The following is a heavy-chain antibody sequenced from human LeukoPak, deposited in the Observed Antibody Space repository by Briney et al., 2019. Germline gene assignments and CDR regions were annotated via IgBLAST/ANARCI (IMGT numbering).Heavy chain of an antibody. CDR3: AKVQLERRELLPNFDS. CDR1: GFTFSSYG. Sequence: GGSLRLSCAASGFTFSSYGMHWVRQAPGKGLEWVAVMSYNGQITYYADSVKGRFTISRDNSQKMLYLQMNSLRVDDTSVYYCAKVQLERRELLPNFDSWGQGTLVTVSS. V-gene: IGHV3-30*18. CDR2: MSYNGQIT. D-gene: IGHD1-1*01. J-gene: IGHJ4*02.